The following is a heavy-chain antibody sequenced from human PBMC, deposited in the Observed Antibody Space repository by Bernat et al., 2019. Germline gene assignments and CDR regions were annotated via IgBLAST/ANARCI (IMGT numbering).Heavy chain of an antibody. J-gene: IGHJ4*02. D-gene: IGHD5-18*01. CDR3: ATSVGYSYQIIDY. CDR2: IYYSGST. Sequence: QVQLQESGPGLVKPSQTLSLTCTVSGGSISSGGYYWSWIRQHPGKGLEWIGYIYYSGSTYYNPSLKSRVTISVDTSKNQFALKLSSVTAADTAVYYCATSVGYSYQIIDYWGQGTLVTVSS. CDR1: GGSISSGGYY. V-gene: IGHV4-31*03.